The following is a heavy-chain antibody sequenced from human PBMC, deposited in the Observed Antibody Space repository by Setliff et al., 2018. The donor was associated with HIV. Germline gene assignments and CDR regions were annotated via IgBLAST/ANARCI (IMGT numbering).Heavy chain of an antibody. V-gene: IGHV3-72*01. Sequence: PGGSLRLSCAASGFIFSDHFMDWVRQAPGKGLEGVGRTKNRANSYTTEYAASVKGRFTISRDDSQTSLYLHMNSLKTEDTAVYYCTSDLPGGVSDCFDSWGQGTLVTVSS. CDR3: TSDLPGGVSDCFDS. J-gene: IGHJ4*02. CDR1: GFIFSDHF. D-gene: IGHD2-8*02. CDR2: TKNRANSYTT.